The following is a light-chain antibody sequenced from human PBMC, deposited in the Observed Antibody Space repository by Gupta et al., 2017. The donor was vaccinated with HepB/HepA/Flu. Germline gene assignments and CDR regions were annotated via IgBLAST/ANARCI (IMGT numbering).Light chain of an antibody. J-gene: IGLJ3*02. V-gene: IGLV2-14*01. CDR2: DVS. CDR3: SSYTSSSTWV. Sequence: QSALPQPPSVSGSPGQSIPISCTGTSFDFTNYNYVSWYQQHPGKAPKVMIYDVSNRPSGVSNRFSGSKSGNTASLTISGLQAEDEADYYCSSYTSSSTWVFGGGTRLTVL. CDR1: SFDFTNYNY.